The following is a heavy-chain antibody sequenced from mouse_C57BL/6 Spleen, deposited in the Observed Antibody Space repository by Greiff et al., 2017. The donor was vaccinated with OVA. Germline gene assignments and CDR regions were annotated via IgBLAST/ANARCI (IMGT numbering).Heavy chain of an antibody. J-gene: IGHJ2*01. Sequence: QVQLKESGAELVRPGASVTLSCKASGYTFTDYEMHWVKQTPVHGLEWIGAIDPETGGTAYNQKFKGKAILTADKSSSTAYMELRSLTSEDSAVYYCTSYGSSPYFDYWGQGTTLTVSS. CDR3: TSYGSSPYFDY. D-gene: IGHD1-1*01. V-gene: IGHV1-15*01. CDR2: IDPETGGT. CDR1: GYTFTDYE.